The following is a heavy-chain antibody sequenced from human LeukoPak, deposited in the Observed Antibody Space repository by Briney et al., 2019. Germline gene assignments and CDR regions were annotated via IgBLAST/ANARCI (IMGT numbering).Heavy chain of an antibody. CDR3: ARDKGTLGGDS. J-gene: IGHJ4*02. Sequence: ASVKVSCKASGYTFTAYYIHWVRQAPGQGLEWMGLINPNSGGTNYAQKVQGRVTMTRDASISTAYMELSKLTPDDTAVYYCARDKGTLGGDSWGPGTLVTVSS. D-gene: IGHD3-16*01. CDR1: GYTFTAYY. V-gene: IGHV1-2*02. CDR2: INPNSGGT.